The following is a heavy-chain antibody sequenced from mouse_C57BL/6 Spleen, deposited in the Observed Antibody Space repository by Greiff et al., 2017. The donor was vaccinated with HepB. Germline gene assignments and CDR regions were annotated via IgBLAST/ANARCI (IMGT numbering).Heavy chain of an antibody. V-gene: IGHV1-72*01. D-gene: IGHD2-12*01. J-gene: IGHJ1*03. CDR1: GYTFTSYW. CDR3: AALYYSHWYFDV. CDR2: IDPNSGGT. Sequence: VQLKQPGAELVKPGASVKLSCKASGYTFTSYWMHWVKQRPGRGLEWIGRIDPNSGGTKYNEKFKSKATLTVDKPSSTAYMQLSSLASEDSAVYYCAALYYSHWYFDVWGTGTTVTVSS.